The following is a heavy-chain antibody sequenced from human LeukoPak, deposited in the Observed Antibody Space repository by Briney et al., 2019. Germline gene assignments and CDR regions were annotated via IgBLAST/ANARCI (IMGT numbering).Heavy chain of an antibody. Sequence: PGGSLRLSCAASGFTFSSYWMHWVRQAPGKGLVWVSRIYSDGSSTNYADSVKGRFTISRDNAKNTLYVQMNSLRAEDTPVYYWARGEYCSGGSFFPAGFDIWGQGTMVTVSS. CDR2: IYSDGSST. V-gene: IGHV3-74*01. J-gene: IGHJ3*02. CDR3: ARGEYCSGGSFFPAGFDI. CDR1: GFTFSSYW. D-gene: IGHD2-15*01.